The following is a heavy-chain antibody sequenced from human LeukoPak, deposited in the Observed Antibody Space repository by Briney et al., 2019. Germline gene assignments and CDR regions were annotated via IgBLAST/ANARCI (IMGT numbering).Heavy chain of an antibody. V-gene: IGHV3-33*06. CDR3: ANNFDY. CDR1: GFTFSNYG. Sequence: PGGSLRLSXAASGFTFSNYGMHWVRQAPGKGLEWVAVIWHDGSNKYYADSVKGRFTISRDNSKNTLYLQMNSLRAEDTGVYYCANNFDYWGQGTLVTVSS. CDR2: IWHDGSNK. J-gene: IGHJ4*02.